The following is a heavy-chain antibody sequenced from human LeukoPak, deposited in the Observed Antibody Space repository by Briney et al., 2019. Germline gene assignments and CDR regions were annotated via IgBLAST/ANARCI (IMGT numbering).Heavy chain of an antibody. J-gene: IGHJ4*02. CDR3: VKLRPLDY. Sequence: GGSLRLSCGASGFTFSSYAMSWVHQAPGKGLEWVSAIGSGTYYADSVKGRFTISRDNSKNTLYLQMSSLRAEDTAVYYCVKLRPLDYWGQGTLVTVSS. CDR2: IGSGT. V-gene: IGHV3-23*01. D-gene: IGHD4-17*01. CDR1: GFTFSSYA.